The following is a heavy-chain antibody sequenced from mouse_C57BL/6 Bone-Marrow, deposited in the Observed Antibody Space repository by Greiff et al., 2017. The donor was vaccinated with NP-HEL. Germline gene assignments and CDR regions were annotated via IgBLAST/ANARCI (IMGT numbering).Heavy chain of an antibody. Sequence: DVKLVESGGDLVKPGGSLKLSCAASGFTFSSYGMSWVRQTPDKRLEWVATISSGGSYTYYPDSVQGRFTISRDNANNTLYRQMGSLKSEGTAMYYCARQYDYGAWFAYWGQGTLVTVSA. CDR1: GFTFSSYG. D-gene: IGHD2-4*01. V-gene: IGHV5-6*02. J-gene: IGHJ3*01. CDR3: ARQYDYGAWFAY. CDR2: ISSGGSYT.